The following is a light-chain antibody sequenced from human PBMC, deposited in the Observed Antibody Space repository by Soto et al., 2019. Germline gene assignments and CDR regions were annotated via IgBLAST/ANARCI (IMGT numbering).Light chain of an antibody. Sequence: QSALTQPASVTGSPGQSITISCTGTSSDIGDYNYVSWYQQHPGKAPKIMIYEVSNRPSGVSNRFSGSKSGDTASLTISGLQAEDVADYYCSSYTTSSSLVLFGGGTKLTVL. CDR3: SSYTTSSSLVL. V-gene: IGLV2-14*01. CDR2: EVS. J-gene: IGLJ2*01. CDR1: SSDIGDYNY.